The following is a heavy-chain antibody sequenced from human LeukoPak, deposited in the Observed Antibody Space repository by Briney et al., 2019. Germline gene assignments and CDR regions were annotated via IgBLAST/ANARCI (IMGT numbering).Heavy chain of an antibody. J-gene: IGHJ4*02. D-gene: IGHD5-24*01. Sequence: GGSLRLSCAASGFTFSSYWMSWVRQAPGKGLEWVANVKQDGSEKYYVDSVKGRFTISRDNAKNSLYLQMNSLRAEDTAVYYCARDGYNFPFDYWGQGTLVTVSS. CDR1: GFTFSSYW. CDR3: ARDGYNFPFDY. V-gene: IGHV3-7*01. CDR2: VKQDGSEK.